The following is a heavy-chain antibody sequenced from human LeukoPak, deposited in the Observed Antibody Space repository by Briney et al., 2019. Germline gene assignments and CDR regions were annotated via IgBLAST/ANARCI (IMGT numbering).Heavy chain of an antibody. V-gene: IGHV4-39*01. Sequence: SETLSLTCTVSGGSISSSSYYWGWIRQPPGKGLEWIGSIYYSGSTYYNPSLKSRVTISVDTSKNQSSLKLSSVTAADTAVYHCARHDFWSGHWFDPWGQGTLVTVSS. J-gene: IGHJ5*02. CDR2: IYYSGST. CDR3: ARHDFWSGHWFDP. D-gene: IGHD3-3*01. CDR1: GGSISSSSYY.